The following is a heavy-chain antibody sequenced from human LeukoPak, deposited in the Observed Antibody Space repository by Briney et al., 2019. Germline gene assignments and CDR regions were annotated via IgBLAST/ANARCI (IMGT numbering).Heavy chain of an antibody. V-gene: IGHV1-18*01. J-gene: IGHJ5*02. CDR3: ARRTQYYYGSGSSNWFDP. CDR1: GYTFTSYG. D-gene: IGHD3-10*01. Sequence: ASVKVSCKASGYTFTSYGISWVRQAPGQGLEWMGWISAYNGNTNYAQKLQGRVTMTTDTSTSTAYMELRSLRSDDTAVYYCARRTQYYYGSGSSNWFDPWGQGTLVTVSS. CDR2: ISAYNGNT.